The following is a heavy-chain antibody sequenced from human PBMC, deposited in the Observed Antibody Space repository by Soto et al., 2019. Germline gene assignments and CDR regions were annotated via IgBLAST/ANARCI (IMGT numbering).Heavy chain of an antibody. Sequence: QVQLQESGPGLVKPSQTLSLTCTVSGGSISSGGYYWSWNRQHPGKGLEWIGYIYYSGSTYYNPSLKSRVTISVDTSKNQFSLKLSSVTAADTAVYYCARYFWSGRTEGAFDIWGQGTMVTVSS. CDR3: ARYFWSGRTEGAFDI. CDR2: IYYSGST. D-gene: IGHD3-3*01. V-gene: IGHV4-31*03. CDR1: GGSISSGGYY. J-gene: IGHJ3*02.